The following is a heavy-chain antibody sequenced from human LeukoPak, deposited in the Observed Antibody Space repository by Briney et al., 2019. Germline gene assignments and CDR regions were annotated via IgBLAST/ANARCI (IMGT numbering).Heavy chain of an antibody. J-gene: IGHJ4*02. Sequence: GGSLRLSCSASGFTFRRYAMHWVRQAPGKGLEYVSAISSNGGSTYYADSVKGRFTISRDNSRNTLHLQMSSLRVEDTAVYYCVKDSSSGSYFDYWGQGTLVTVSS. D-gene: IGHD3-10*01. CDR3: VKDSSSGSYFDY. CDR2: ISSNGGST. V-gene: IGHV3-64D*06. CDR1: GFTFRRYA.